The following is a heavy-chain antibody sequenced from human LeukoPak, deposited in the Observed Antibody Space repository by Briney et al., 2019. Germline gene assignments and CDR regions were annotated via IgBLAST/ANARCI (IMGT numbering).Heavy chain of an antibody. J-gene: IGHJ3*02. CDR3: AREVPTTSGSLLDI. CDR2: IYYSGST. D-gene: IGHD1-26*01. CDR1: GGSISTHC. V-gene: IGHV4-59*11. Sequence: PSETLSLTCPVSGGSISTHCWSWIRQPPGKGLEWNGYIYYSGSTNYNPSLKIRVTISVDTSKNQFSLNLSSVTAADTAVYYCAREVPTTSGSLLDIWGQGTMVIVSS.